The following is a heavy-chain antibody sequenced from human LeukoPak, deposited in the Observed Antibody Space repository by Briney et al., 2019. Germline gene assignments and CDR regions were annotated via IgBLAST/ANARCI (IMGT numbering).Heavy chain of an antibody. V-gene: IGHV4-34*01. D-gene: IGHD6-19*01. Sequence: PSETLSLTCVVYGESFSGYSWSWIRQPPGKGLEWIGEINQRRNTNYNPSLKSRVTISIDTSKNQFSLKLSSVTAADTAVYYCARHGWHAWYFNLWGRGTLVTVSS. CDR2: INQRRNT. CDR3: ARHGWHAWYFNL. J-gene: IGHJ2*01. CDR1: GESFSGYS.